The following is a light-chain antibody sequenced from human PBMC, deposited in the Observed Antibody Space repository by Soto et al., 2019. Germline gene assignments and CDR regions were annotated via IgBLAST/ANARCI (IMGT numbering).Light chain of an antibody. Sequence: EIVLTQSPGTLSLSPGERATLSCRASQSVRSNYLAWYQQKPGQAPRLLIYNSSTRATGIPDRFSGSGSGTDFTLTIGRLEPEDFALYYCQQYRDLPQTFGQGTQVEIK. CDR2: NSS. J-gene: IGKJ1*01. V-gene: IGKV3-20*01. CDR3: QQYRDLPQT. CDR1: QSVRSNY.